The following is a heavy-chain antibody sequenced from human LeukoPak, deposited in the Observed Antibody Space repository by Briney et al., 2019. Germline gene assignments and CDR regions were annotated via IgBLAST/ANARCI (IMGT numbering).Heavy chain of an antibody. CDR3: ARHLALSWFGELLLWNY. CDR2: INYSGTT. V-gene: IGHV4-4*02. Sequence: PSETLSLTCAVSGGSISSSNWWSWVRQPPGKGLEWIGEINYSGTTNYNPSLKSRVTISLDTSTNQFSLKLSSVTAADTAMYYCARHLALSWFGELLLWNYWGQGTLATVSS. D-gene: IGHD3-10*01. J-gene: IGHJ4*02. CDR1: GGSISSSNW.